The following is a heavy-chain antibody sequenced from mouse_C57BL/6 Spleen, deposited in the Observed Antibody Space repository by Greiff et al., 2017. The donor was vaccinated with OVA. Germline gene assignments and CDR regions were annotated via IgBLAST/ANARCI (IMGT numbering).Heavy chain of an antibody. J-gene: IGHJ1*03. CDR1: GYSITSGYY. CDR3: ARERLRGYFDV. Sequence: DVQLQESGPGLVKPSQSLSLTCSVTGYSITSGYYWNWIRQFPGNKLEWMGYISYDGSNNYNPSLKNRISITRDTSKNQFFLNLNSVTTEDTATYYCARERLRGYFDVWGTGTTVTVSS. D-gene: IGHD2-2*01. CDR2: ISYDGSN. V-gene: IGHV3-6*01.